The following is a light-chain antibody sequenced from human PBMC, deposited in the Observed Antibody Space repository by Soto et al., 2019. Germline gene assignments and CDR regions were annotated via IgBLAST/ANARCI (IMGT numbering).Light chain of an antibody. CDR1: QSVSSN. Sequence: EIVLTQSPATLSVSPGERVTLSCRASQSVSSNLAWYQQKPGQAPRLLIYGPSTRATGIPARFSDSGSGKEFNLTISSLQSEDFAVYYCKQYNNWPPLTFVGGTKVEIK. CDR2: GPS. J-gene: IGKJ4*01. V-gene: IGKV3-15*01. CDR3: KQYNNWPPLT.